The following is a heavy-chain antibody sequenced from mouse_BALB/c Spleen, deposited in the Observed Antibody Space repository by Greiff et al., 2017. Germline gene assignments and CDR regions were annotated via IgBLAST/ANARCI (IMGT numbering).Heavy chain of an antibody. V-gene: IGHV5-6-3*01. D-gene: IGHD2-1*01. Sequence: DVQLQESGGGLVQPGGSLKLSCAASGFTFSSYGMSWVRQTPDKRLELVATINSNGGSTYYPDSVKGRFTISRDNAKNTLYLQMSSLKSEDTAMYYCARVYPYAMDYWGQGTSVTVSS. J-gene: IGHJ4*01. CDR3: ARVYPYAMDY. CDR2: INSNGGST. CDR1: GFTFSSYG.